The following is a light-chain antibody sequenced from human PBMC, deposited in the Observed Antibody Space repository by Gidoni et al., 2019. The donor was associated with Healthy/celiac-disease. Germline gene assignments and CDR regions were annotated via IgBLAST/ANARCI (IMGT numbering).Light chain of an antibody. J-gene: IGKJ1*01. CDR2: AAS. Sequence: AIRITQSPSSLSASTGDRVTITCRASPGISKLLIYAASTFQSGVPSRFSGSGSGTDFPLTISCLQSEDFATYYCRQYYSYPQTFGQGTKVEIK. CDR3: RQYYSYPQT. CDR1: PGIS. V-gene: IGKV1-8*01.